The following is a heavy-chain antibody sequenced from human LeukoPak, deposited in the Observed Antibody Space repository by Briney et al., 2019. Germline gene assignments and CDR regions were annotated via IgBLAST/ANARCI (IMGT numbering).Heavy chain of an antibody. J-gene: IGHJ4*02. CDR2: IYPGDSDT. CDR3: ARPGAGGYCSGGSCYPSSYFDY. CDR1: GYSFTSYW. D-gene: IGHD2-15*01. V-gene: IGHV5-51*01. Sequence: GESLKISCKGSGYSFTSYWIGWVRQMPGKGLEWMGIIYPGDSDTRYSPSFQGQVTISADKSISTAYLQWSSLKASDTAMYYCARPGAGGYCSGGSCYPSSYFDYWGQGTLVTVSS.